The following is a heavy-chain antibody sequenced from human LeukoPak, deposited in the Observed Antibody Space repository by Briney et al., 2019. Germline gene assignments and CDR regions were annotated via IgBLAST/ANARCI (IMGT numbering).Heavy chain of an antibody. V-gene: IGHV3-30*18. CDR1: GFSFSPYS. CDR2: ISYDGSNK. D-gene: IGHD6-19*01. CDR3: AKGLLAGSFDH. Sequence: GGSLRLSCAASGFSFSPYSMNWIRQAPGKGLEWVAVISYDGSNKYYADSVKGRFTISRDNSKNTLYLQMNSLRAEDTAVYYCAKGLLAGSFDHWGQGTLVTVSS. J-gene: IGHJ4*02.